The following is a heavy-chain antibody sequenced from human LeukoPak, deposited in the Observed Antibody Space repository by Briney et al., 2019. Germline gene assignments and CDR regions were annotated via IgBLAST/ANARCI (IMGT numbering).Heavy chain of an antibody. V-gene: IGHV3-15*07. CDR3: TTSNYFYDSKGWF. J-gene: IGHJ4*02. Sequence: GGSLRLSCAASGFTFNNAWMNWVRQTPGKGLEWVGRIKSETDGGTTDYAAPVEDRFSISRDDSKNTLYLHISSLKTEDTAVYYCTTSNYFYDSKGWFWGQGTLVTVSS. D-gene: IGHD3-22*01. CDR1: GFTFNNAW. CDR2: IKSETDGGTT.